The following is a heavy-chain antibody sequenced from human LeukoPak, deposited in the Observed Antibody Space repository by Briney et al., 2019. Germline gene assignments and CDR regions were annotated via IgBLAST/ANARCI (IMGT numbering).Heavy chain of an antibody. V-gene: IGHV1-8*03. CDR3: ARGARSGSYYFDY. D-gene: IGHD3-10*01. CDR2: MNPNSGNT. Sequence: AASVKVSCKASGYTFTSYDINWVRQATGQGLEWMGWMNPNSGNTGYAQKFQGRVIITRNTSISTAYMKLSSLRSEDTAVYYCARGARSGSYYFDYWGQGTLVTVSS. CDR1: GYTFTSYD. J-gene: IGHJ4*02.